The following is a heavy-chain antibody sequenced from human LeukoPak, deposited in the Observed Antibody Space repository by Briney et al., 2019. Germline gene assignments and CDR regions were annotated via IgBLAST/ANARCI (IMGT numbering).Heavy chain of an antibody. V-gene: IGHV3-23*01. Sequence: GGSLRLSCAAAGFTLSSYHMNWVRQAPGKGLEWVSVISSGGGSTYYADSVKGRFTISRDNSKNTLYLQMNSLRAEDTAVYYCAREFVLAYCGGDCYSGAFDIWGQGTMVTVSS. CDR2: ISSGGGST. CDR1: GFTLSSYH. J-gene: IGHJ3*02. CDR3: AREFVLAYCGGDCYSGAFDI. D-gene: IGHD2-21*02.